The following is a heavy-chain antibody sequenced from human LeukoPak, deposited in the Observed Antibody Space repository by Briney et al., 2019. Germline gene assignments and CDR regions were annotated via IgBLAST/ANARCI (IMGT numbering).Heavy chain of an antibody. J-gene: IGHJ4*02. V-gene: IGHV4-4*09. CDR3: ASPRSGYRYTFDY. Sequence: SETLSLTYAVSAASISNYYWSWIRQAPGKGLEWIGYISTSGSTNYNPSLKSRVSISLGTSKNRFSLNLNFVTAADTAVYYCASPRSGYRYTFDYWGQGALVTVSS. CDR2: ISTSGST. CDR1: AASISNYY. D-gene: IGHD3-22*01.